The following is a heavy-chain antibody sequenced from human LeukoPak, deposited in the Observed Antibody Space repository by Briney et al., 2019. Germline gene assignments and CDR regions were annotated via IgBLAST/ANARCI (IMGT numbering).Heavy chain of an antibody. Sequence: PSETLSLTCAVAGATFRGYYWRWIRQPPGKGLAWIGEIDHTGSTNYNPSLESRVTLSVDTSKSQVSLNLNSVTAADTAVYYCARGLRFHVGSGNWFDLWGQGTLVTVSP. D-gene: IGHD3-10*01. CDR3: ARGLRFHVGSGNWFDL. CDR1: GATFRGYY. V-gene: IGHV4-34*01. CDR2: IDHTGST. J-gene: IGHJ5*02.